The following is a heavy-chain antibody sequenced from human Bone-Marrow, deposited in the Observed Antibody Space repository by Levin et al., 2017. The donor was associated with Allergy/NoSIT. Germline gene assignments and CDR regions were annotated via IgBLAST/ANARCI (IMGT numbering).Heavy chain of an antibody. D-gene: IGHD2/OR15-2a*01. CDR1: GFTFTSFA. CDR2: ISDSGDST. Sequence: HAGGSLRLSCAASGFTFTSFAMNWVRQAPGKGLEWVSSISDSGDSTYSADSVKGRFTMSRDNSKYTLYLQMNSLRAEDTAVYFCAKNRGRYSYYGMDVWGQGTTVTVSS. CDR3: AKNRGRYSYYGMDV. J-gene: IGHJ6*02. V-gene: IGHV3-23*01.